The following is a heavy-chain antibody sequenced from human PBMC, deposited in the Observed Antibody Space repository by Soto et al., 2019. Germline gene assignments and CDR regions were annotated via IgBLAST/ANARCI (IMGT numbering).Heavy chain of an antibody. D-gene: IGHD1-7*01. J-gene: IGHJ4*02. V-gene: IGHV1-3*05. CDR1: GYSFSTHA. CDR3: ARNILGGTTDY. Sequence: QVHLVQSGAEEKNPGASVKVSCKASGYSFSTHAMHWVRQAPGQGLEWVGWINSVNDHTIYSEKFQGRVTITSDTSATTAYMELSSLTSEDTAIYYCARNILGGTTDYWGQETLVTVSS. CDR2: INSVNDHT.